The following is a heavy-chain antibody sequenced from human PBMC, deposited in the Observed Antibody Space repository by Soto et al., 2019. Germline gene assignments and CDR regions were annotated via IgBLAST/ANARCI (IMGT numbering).Heavy chain of an antibody. D-gene: IGHD1-26*01. V-gene: IGHV3-30*09. CDR2: ISNDGVNK. Sequence: QVELVESGGCVVQPGRSLRLSCAASGFAFSSYAMHWVRQAPGKGLERVAVISNDGVNKYYADSVKGRFAISRDNSKNTLSLQVNSLRPEDTAVYYCAREMGKFRGGNNWFDPWGQGTLVTVSS. J-gene: IGHJ5*02. CDR1: GFAFSSYA. CDR3: AREMGKFRGGNNWFDP.